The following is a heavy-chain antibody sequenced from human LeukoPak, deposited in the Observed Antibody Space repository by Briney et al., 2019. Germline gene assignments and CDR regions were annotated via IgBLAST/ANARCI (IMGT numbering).Heavy chain of an antibody. Sequence: PGGSLRLSRAASGFTVSGNYMSWVRQAPGKGLEGVSVIYSGGSTYYADSVKGRFTSSRDNSKNTLYLQMNSLRAEDTAVYYCARAGRYYYGSGSLYYYYYYYMDVWGKGTTLTVS. V-gene: IGHV3-53*01. D-gene: IGHD3-10*01. J-gene: IGHJ6*03. CDR1: GFTVSGNY. CDR2: IYSGGST. CDR3: ARAGRYYYGSGSLYYYYYYYMDV.